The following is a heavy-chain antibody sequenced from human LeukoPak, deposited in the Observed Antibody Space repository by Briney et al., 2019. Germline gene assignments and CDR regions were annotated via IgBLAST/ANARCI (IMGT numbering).Heavy chain of an antibody. CDR3: ARALSGSYSQLDY. CDR2: IYYSGST. J-gene: IGHJ4*02. Sequence: SETLSLTCTAPGGSISSNYWSWIRQPPGKGLEWIGYIYYSGSTYYNPSLKSRVTISVDTSKNQFSLKLRSVTAADTAVYYCARALSGSYSQLDYWGQGTLVTVSS. D-gene: IGHD1-26*01. CDR1: GGSISSNY. V-gene: IGHV4-59*01.